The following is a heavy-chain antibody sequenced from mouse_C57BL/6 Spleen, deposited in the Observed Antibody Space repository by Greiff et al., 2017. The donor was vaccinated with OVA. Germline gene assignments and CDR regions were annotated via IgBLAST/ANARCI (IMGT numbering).Heavy chain of an antibody. CDR3: ARGELRSAMDY. D-gene: IGHD2-4*01. Sequence: EVKLMESGGGLVKPGGSLKLSCAASGFTFSDYGMHWVRQAPEKGLEWVAYISSGSGTIYYADTVKGRFTISRDNAKNTLFLQMTSLRSADTAMSYCARGELRSAMDYWGQGTSVTASS. CDR1: GFTFSDYG. J-gene: IGHJ4*01. CDR2: ISSGSGTI. V-gene: IGHV5-17*01.